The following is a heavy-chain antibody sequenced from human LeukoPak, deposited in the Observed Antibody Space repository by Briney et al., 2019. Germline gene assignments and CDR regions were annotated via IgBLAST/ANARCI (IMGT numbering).Heavy chain of an antibody. Sequence: GGSLRLSCAASGFTFSSYAMHWVRQAPGKGLEWVAVISYDGSNKYYADSVKGRFTISRDNSKNTLYLQMNSLRAEDTAVYYCARPEYSSGWYFGYFDYWGQGTLVTVSS. D-gene: IGHD6-19*01. J-gene: IGHJ4*02. CDR1: GFTFSSYA. V-gene: IGHV3-30*04. CDR2: ISYDGSNK. CDR3: ARPEYSSGWYFGYFDY.